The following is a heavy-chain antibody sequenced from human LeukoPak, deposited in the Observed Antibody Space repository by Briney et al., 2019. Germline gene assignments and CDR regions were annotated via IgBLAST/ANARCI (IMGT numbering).Heavy chain of an antibody. J-gene: IGHJ4*02. CDR1: GYTFTTYY. Sequence: ASVKVSCKASGYTFTTYYIHWVRQAPGQGLEWMGIINPSDGSSNYAQKFQGRVTMSRDTSTSTAYMELSSLRSEDTAVYYCAREGEWCYLDYWGQGTLVTVSP. CDR2: INPSDGSS. V-gene: IGHV1-46*01. D-gene: IGHD3-16*01. CDR3: AREGEWCYLDY.